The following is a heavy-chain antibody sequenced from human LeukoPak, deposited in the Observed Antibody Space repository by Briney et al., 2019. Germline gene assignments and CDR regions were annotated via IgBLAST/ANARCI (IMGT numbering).Heavy chain of an antibody. CDR1: GYTFTGYY. J-gene: IGHJ4*02. D-gene: IGHD4-17*01. V-gene: IGHV1-2*02. CDR2: INPNSGGT. CDR3: AREMTTVTTVGY. Sequence: ASVKVSCKASGYTFTGYYMHWVRQAPGQGLEWMGWINPNSGGTNYAQKFQGRVTTTRDTSISTAYMELSRLRSDDTAVYYCAREMTTVTTVGYWGQGTLVTVSS.